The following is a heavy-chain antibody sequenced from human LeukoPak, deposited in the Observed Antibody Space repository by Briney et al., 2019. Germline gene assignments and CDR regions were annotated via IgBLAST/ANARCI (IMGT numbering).Heavy chain of an antibody. Sequence: GGSLRLSCAASGFTFSDYYMSWIRQAPGKGLEWVSYISSSGSTIYYADSVKGRFTISRDNAKNSLYLQMNSLRAEDTAVYYCAKDQDYDFWSGYDYWGQGTLVTVSS. J-gene: IGHJ4*02. V-gene: IGHV3-11*01. CDR3: AKDQDYDFWSGYDY. CDR2: ISSSGSTI. CDR1: GFTFSDYY. D-gene: IGHD3-3*01.